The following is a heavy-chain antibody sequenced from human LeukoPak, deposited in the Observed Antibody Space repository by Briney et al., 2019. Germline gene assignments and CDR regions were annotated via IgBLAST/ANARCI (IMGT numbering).Heavy chain of an antibody. CDR1: GYTFTSYA. J-gene: IGHJ6*02. Sequence: ASVKVSCKASGYTFTSYAMHWVRQAPGQRLEWMGWINAGNGNTKYSQKFQGRVTITRDTSASTAYMELSSLRSEDTAVYYCARGSRPVDTAMVPRALYYYYGMDVWGQGTTVTVSS. V-gene: IGHV1-3*01. CDR2: INAGNGNT. CDR3: ARGSRPVDTAMVPRALYYYYGMDV. D-gene: IGHD5-18*01.